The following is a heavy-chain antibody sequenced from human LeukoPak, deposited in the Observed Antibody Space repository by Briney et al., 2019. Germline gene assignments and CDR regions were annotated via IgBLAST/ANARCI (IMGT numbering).Heavy chain of an antibody. V-gene: IGHV3-30-3*01. Sequence: GGSLRLSCAASGFTFSSYAMHWVRQAPGKGLEWVAVISYDGSNKYYADSVKGRFTISRDNSKNTLYLQMNSLRAEDTAVYYCARDRALVDFWSGYFDYWGQGTLVTVSS. J-gene: IGHJ4*02. CDR3: ARDRALVDFWSGYFDY. CDR2: ISYDGSNK. D-gene: IGHD3-3*01. CDR1: GFTFSSYA.